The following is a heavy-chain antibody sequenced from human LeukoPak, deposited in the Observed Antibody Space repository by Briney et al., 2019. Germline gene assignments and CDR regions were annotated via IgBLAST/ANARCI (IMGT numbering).Heavy chain of an antibody. V-gene: IGHV1-69*05. CDR1: GGTFSSYA. CDR2: IIPIFGTA. Sequence: ASVKVSCKASGGTFSSYAISWVRQAPGQGLEWMGGIIPIFGTANYAQKFQGTVTITTDESTSTAYMELSSLRSEDTAVYYCARVGDDCSGGSCYPLDPWGQGTLVTVSS. CDR3: ARVGDDCSGGSCYPLDP. J-gene: IGHJ5*02. D-gene: IGHD2-15*01.